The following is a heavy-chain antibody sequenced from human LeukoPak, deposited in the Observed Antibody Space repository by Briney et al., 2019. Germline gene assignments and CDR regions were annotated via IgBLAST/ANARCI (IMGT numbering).Heavy chain of an antibody. D-gene: IGHD6-19*01. J-gene: IGHJ5*02. V-gene: IGHV1-2*02. CDR2: INPNSGGT. CDR1: GYTFTGYF. Sequence: VASVKVSCKASGYTFTGYFMHWVRQAPGQGLEWMGWINPNSGGTNYAQKFQGRVTMTRDTSISTAYMELSRLRSDDTAVYYCARDDAVAGINWFDPWGQGTLVTVSS. CDR3: ARDDAVAGINWFDP.